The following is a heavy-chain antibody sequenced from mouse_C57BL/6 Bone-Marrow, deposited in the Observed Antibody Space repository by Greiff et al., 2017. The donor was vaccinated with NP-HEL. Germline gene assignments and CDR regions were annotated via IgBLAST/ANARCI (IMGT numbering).Heavy chain of an antibody. V-gene: IGHV5-9-1*02. Sequence: DVMLVESGEGLVKPGGSLKLSCAASGFTFSSYAMSWVRQTPEKRLEWVAYISSGGDYIYYADTVKGRFTISRDNARNTLYLQMSSLKSEDTAMYYCTRHDYDGGDAMDYWGQGTSVTVSS. CDR2: ISSGGDYI. CDR1: GFTFSSYA. D-gene: IGHD2-4*01. CDR3: TRHDYDGGDAMDY. J-gene: IGHJ4*01.